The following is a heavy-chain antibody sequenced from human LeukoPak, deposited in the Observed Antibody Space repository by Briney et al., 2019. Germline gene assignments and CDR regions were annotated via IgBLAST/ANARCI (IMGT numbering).Heavy chain of an antibody. V-gene: IGHV3-20*04. J-gene: IGHJ4*02. CDR2: INWNGGST. CDR1: GFTFDDYG. CDR3: ARKHSSGWYYYFDY. Sequence: TGGSLRLSCAASGFTFDDYGKSWVRQAPGKGLEWVSGINWNGGSTGYADSVKGRFTISRDNAKNSLYLQMNSLRAEDTAVYYCARKHSSGWYYYFDYWGQGTLVTVSS. D-gene: IGHD6-19*01.